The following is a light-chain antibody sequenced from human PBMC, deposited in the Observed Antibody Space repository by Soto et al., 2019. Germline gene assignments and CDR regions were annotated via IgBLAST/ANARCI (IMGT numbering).Light chain of an antibody. V-gene: IGLV2-11*01. CDR3: CSYAGGYTFV. Sequence: QSVLTQPRSVSGSPGQSVTISCTGASGNIGAYNFVSWYQLHPDKAPKVIIYDATKRPSGVPDRFSGSKSGNTASLTISGLQAEDEADYYCCSYAGGYTFVFGNGTKVTV. CDR1: SGNIGAYNF. CDR2: DAT. J-gene: IGLJ1*01.